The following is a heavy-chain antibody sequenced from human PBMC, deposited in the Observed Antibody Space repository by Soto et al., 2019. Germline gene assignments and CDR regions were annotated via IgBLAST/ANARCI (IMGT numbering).Heavy chain of an antibody. Sequence: APVKVSCKASGYTFTSYAMHWVRQAPGQRLEWMGWINAGNGNTKYSQKFQGRVTITRDTSASTAYMELSSLRSEDTAVYYCARDTLAAAGTVYYGMDVWGQGTTVTVSS. CDR2: INAGNGNT. CDR1: GYTFTSYA. V-gene: IGHV1-3*01. D-gene: IGHD6-13*01. J-gene: IGHJ6*02. CDR3: ARDTLAAAGTVYYGMDV.